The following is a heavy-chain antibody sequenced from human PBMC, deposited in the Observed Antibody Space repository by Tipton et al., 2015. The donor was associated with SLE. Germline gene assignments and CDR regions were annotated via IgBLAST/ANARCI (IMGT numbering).Heavy chain of an antibody. J-gene: IGHJ3*02. D-gene: IGHD3-10*01. V-gene: IGHV1-69*04. CDR3: ARSGTNYGSGPRAFDI. Sequence: QSGAEVKKPGSSVKVSCKASGGTFTNYAISWVRQAPGQGLEWMGRIIPILGIVNYAQKFQGRVTITADESTSTAYMELSSLRSEDTAVYYCARSGTNYGSGPRAFDIWGQGTMVTVSS. CDR1: GGTFTNYA. CDR2: IIPILGIV.